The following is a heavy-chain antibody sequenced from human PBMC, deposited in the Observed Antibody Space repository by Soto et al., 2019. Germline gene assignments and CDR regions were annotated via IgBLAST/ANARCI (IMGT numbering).Heavy chain of an antibody. J-gene: IGHJ4*02. V-gene: IGHV1-18*04. CDR1: GYTFSSYG. D-gene: IGHD1-26*01. CDR3: ARDGFTVISSGSFDY. Sequence: VQLVQSGAEVRKPGASVKVSCKASGYTFSSYGISWVRQAPGKGLEWMGWISAGKGDTNYAQKSQGRVSMTTDTSTSTAYMELRSLTSDDTAVYYCARDGFTVISSGSFDYSGQGTLVTVSS. CDR2: ISAGKGDT.